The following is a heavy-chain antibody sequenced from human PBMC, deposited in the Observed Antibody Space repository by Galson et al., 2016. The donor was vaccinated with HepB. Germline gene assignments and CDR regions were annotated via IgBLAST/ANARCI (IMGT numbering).Heavy chain of an antibody. CDR2: IYHSGST. D-gene: IGHD3-10*01. Sequence: TLSLTCTVSGGSISSGGYYWSWIRQHPGKGLEWLGYIYHSGSTYSNPSLESRVTISVDTSKNQFSLKLSSVTAADTAVYYCAREGTMFRGVLDYWGPGTLVTVSS. CDR1: GGSISSGGYY. V-gene: IGHV4-31*03. J-gene: IGHJ4*02. CDR3: AREGTMFRGVLDY.